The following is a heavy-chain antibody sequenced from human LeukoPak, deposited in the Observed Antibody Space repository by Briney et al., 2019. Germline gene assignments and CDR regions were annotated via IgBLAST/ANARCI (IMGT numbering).Heavy chain of an antibody. D-gene: IGHD2-2*01. CDR1: GFTFSSYS. CDR3: ASRDLGYCSSTSCSAGY. V-gene: IGHV3-21*01. CDR2: ISSSSSYI. J-gene: IGHJ4*02. Sequence: PGGSLRLSCAASGFTFSSYSMNWVRQAPGKGLEWVSSISSSSSYIYYADSVKGRFTISRDNAKNSLYLQMNSLRAEDTAVYYCASRDLGYCSSTSCSAGYWGQGTLVTVSS.